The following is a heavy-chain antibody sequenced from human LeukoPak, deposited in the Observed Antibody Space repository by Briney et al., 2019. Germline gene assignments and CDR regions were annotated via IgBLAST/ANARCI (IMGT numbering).Heavy chain of an antibody. CDR1: GFTFNSYA. V-gene: IGHV3-30-3*01. CDR3: ARDRGWAFDI. J-gene: IGHJ3*02. Sequence: GRSLRLSCAAPGFTFNSYAMHWVRQAPGKGLEWVAVISYDGSNKHYADSVKGRLTISRDNSKNTMYLQMNSLRIEDTAVYYCARDRGWAFDIWGQGTMVTVSS. CDR2: ISYDGSNK.